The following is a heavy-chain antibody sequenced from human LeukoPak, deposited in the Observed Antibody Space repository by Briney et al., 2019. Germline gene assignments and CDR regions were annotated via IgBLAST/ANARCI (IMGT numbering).Heavy chain of an antibody. CDR3: ARAGRSSRNWFDS. V-gene: IGHV4-4*07. CDR1: GDSISDYY. CDR2: IHTSGST. Sequence: SETLSLTCTVSGDSISDYYWGWIRQPAGKGLEWIGRIHTSGSTNYNPSLKSRVTMSVATSKNQFSLKVNSVTAADTAVYYCARAGRSSRNWFDSWGQGTLVSVSS. D-gene: IGHD6-13*01. J-gene: IGHJ5*01.